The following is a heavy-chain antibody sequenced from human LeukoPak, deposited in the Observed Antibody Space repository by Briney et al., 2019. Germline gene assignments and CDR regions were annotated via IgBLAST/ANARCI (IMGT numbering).Heavy chain of an antibody. D-gene: IGHD1-26*01. CDR3: AKNSGSYDYFDY. CDR1: GFTFDDYA. V-gene: IGHV3-9*03. J-gene: IGHJ4*02. Sequence: GGPLRLSCAASGFTFDDYAMHWVRQAPGKGLELVSGISWNSGSIGYADSVKGRFTISRDNAKNSLYLQMNSLRAEDMALYYCAKNSGSYDYFDYWGQGTLVTVSS. CDR2: ISWNSGSI.